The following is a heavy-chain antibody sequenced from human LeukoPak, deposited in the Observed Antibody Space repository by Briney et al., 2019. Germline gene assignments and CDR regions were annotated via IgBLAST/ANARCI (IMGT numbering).Heavy chain of an antibody. J-gene: IGHJ4*02. D-gene: IGHD3-22*01. CDR3: ASIEVVVVIRDQRWLQSTLDY. Sequence: ASVKVSCKASGYTFTGYYMHWVRQAPGQGLEWMGRINPNSGGTNYAQKFQGRVTMTRDTSISTAYMELSRLGSDDTAVYYCASIEVVVVIRDQRWLQSTLDYWGQGTLVTVSS. V-gene: IGHV1-2*06. CDR2: INPNSGGT. CDR1: GYTFTGYY.